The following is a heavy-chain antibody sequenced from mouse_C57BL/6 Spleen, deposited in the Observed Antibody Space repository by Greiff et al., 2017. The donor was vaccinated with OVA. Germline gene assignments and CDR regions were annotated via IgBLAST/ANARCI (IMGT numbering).Heavy chain of an antibody. CDR3: ARDQRNYGSSSYYFDY. CDR1: GFTFSSYA. V-gene: IGHV5-4*01. CDR2: ISDGGSYT. J-gene: IGHJ2*01. Sequence: EVQGVESGGGLVKPGGSLKLSCAASGFTFSSYAMSWVRQTPEKRLEWVATISDGGSYTYYPDNVKGRFTISRDNAKNNLYLQMSHLKSEDTAMYYCARDQRNYGSSSYYFDYWGQGTTLTVSS. D-gene: IGHD1-1*01.